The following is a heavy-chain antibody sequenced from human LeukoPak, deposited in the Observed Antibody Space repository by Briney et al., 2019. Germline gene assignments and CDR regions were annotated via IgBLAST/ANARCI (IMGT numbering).Heavy chain of an antibody. CDR3: AKDTAAAGKGDFDY. J-gene: IGHJ4*02. V-gene: IGHV3-33*06. Sequence: GGSLRLSCVASGFTLSRYGVHWVRQAPGKGLEWVAVIWYDGSNKYYADSVKGRFTISRDNSKNTLYLQMNSLRAEDTAVYYCAKDTAAAGKGDFDYWGQGTLVTVSS. CDR1: GFTLSRYG. CDR2: IWYDGSNK. D-gene: IGHD6-13*01.